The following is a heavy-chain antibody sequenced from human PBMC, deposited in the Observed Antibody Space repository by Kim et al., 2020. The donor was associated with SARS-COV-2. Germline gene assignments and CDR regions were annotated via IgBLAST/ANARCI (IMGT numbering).Heavy chain of an antibody. D-gene: IGHD1-26*01. CDR3: ARVSLGGVNDY. CDR1: GFTVSSNY. Sequence: GGSLRLSCAASGFTVSSNYMSWVRQAPGKGLEWVSIIYSGGSTSYADSVKGRLTISRDNSKNTLYLQMNSLRAEDTAVHYCARVSLGGVNDYWGQGTLVT. V-gene: IGHV3-66*01. CDR2: IYSGGST. J-gene: IGHJ4*02.